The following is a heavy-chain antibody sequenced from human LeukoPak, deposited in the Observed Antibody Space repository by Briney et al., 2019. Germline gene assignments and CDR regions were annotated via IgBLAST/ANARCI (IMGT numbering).Heavy chain of an antibody. CDR2: ISGSGGST. D-gene: IGHD6-19*01. J-gene: IGHJ4*02. V-gene: IGHV3-23*01. CDR3: AKVLPVAGPNNDY. CDR1: RFSFSSYG. Sequence: GGSLRLSCAASRFSFSSYGMSWVRQAPGKGLEWVSAISGSGGSTYDADSVKGRFTISRDNSKNTLYLQMNSLRAEDTAVYYCAKVLPVAGPNNDYWGQGTLVTVSS.